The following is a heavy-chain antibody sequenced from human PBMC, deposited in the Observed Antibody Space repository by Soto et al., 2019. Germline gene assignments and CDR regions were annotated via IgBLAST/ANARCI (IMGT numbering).Heavy chain of an antibody. CDR3: ARESEDLTSNFDY. Sequence: RWSLRLSCAASVFTFTSYSMNWFRQAPGKGLEWVSSISSTTNYIYYGDSMKGRFTISRDNAKNSLYLEMNSLRAEDTAVYYCARESEDLTSNFDYWGQGTLVTVSS. V-gene: IGHV3-21*06. J-gene: IGHJ4*02. CDR2: ISSTTNYI. CDR1: VFTFTSYS.